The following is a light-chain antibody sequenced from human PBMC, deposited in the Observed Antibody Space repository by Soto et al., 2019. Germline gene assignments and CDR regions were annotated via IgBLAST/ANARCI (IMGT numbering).Light chain of an antibody. Sequence: QSVLTQPPSASGSPGQSVTISCTGTSSDVGGYNYVSWYQQHPGKVPKLMIYEVNKRPSGVPDRCSGSKSGNTASLTVSGLQTEDEDDYYCSSYGGSNSVVFGGGTKLTVL. CDR3: SSYGGSNSVV. CDR1: SSDVGGYNY. CDR2: EVN. V-gene: IGLV2-8*01. J-gene: IGLJ2*01.